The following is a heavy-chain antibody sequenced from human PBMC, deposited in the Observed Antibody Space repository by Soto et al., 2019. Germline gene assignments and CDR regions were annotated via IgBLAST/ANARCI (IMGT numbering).Heavy chain of an antibody. V-gene: IGHV3-30*18. J-gene: IGHJ4*02. D-gene: IGHD4-17*01. CDR1: GFTFSSYS. CDR2: ISYDGSNK. Sequence: GGSLRLSCAASGFTFSSYSMNWVRQAPGSGPEWVAVISYDGSNKYYADSVKGRFTISRDNSKNTLYLQMNSLRAEDTAVYYCAKDSTVTIVEYYFDYWGQGTLVTVSS. CDR3: AKDSTVTIVEYYFDY.